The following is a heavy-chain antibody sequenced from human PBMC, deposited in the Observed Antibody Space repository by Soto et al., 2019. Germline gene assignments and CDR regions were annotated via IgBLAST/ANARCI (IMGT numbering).Heavy chain of an antibody. CDR3: ARASMGWSGYLSWFDP. V-gene: IGHV2-26*01. Sequence: QVTLKESGPVLVKPTETLTLTCTVSGFSLSNARMGVSWIRQPPGKALEWLAHIFSNDEKSYSTSLRSRLTISKDTAKSQVVLTMTNMDPVDTDTYYCARASMGWSGYLSWFDPWGQGTLVTVSS. D-gene: IGHD3-3*01. J-gene: IGHJ5*02. CDR1: GFSLSNARMG. CDR2: IFSNDEK.